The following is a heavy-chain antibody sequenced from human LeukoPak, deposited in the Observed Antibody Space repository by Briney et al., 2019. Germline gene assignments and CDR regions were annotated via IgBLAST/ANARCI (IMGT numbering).Heavy chain of an antibody. CDR1: GFTFSSYT. CDR2: ISYDGSNK. D-gene: IGHD4-17*01. J-gene: IGHJ4*02. CDR3: AREVGGDYVFDY. V-gene: IGHV3-30-3*01. Sequence: PRRSLRLSCAASGFTFSSYTMHWVRQAPGKGLEWVAVISYDGSNKYYADSVKGRFTISRDNSKNTLFLQMNSLTTEDTAVYYCAREVGGDYVFDYWGQGTLVTVSS.